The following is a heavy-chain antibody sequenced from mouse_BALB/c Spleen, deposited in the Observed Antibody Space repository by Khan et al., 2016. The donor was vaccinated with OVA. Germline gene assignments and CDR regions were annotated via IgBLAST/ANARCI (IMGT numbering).Heavy chain of an antibody. Sequence: QVRLQQSGAELARPGASVKLSCKASGYTFTDYYINWVKQRTGQGLEWIGEISPGSGDTYYNERFKGKATLTAAKSSSTAYMQLRSLPSWAPAVYFCARRNYCGYTFAYWGQGTLVTVSA. CDR1: GYTFTDYY. CDR3: ARRNYCGYTFAY. CDR2: ISPGSGDT. J-gene: IGHJ3*01. D-gene: IGHD1-2*01. V-gene: IGHV1-77*01.